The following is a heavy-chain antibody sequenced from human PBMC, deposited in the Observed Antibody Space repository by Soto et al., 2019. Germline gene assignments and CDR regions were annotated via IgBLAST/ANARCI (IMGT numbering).Heavy chain of an antibody. J-gene: IGHJ4*02. D-gene: IGHD5-12*01. CDR3: AKDQGYSGYEVDY. V-gene: IGHV3-23*01. CDR1: GFTFSSYA. Sequence: QTGGSLRLSCAASGFTFSSYAMSWVRQAPGKGLEWVSAISGSGGSTYYADSVKGRFTISRDNSKNTLYLQMNSLSAEDTAVYYCAKDQGYSGYEVDYWGQGTLVTVSS. CDR2: ISGSGGST.